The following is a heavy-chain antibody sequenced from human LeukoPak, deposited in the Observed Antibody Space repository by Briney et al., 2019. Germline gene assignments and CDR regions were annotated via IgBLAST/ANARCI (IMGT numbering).Heavy chain of an antibody. J-gene: IGHJ4*02. CDR3: ARGTRRWLPIDY. D-gene: IGHD6-19*01. V-gene: IGHV4-34*01. Sequence: SETLSLTCAVYGGSISGYYWSWIRQHSGKGLEGIVEINYSGSTNYNPSLKSQVTISVDTSKNQFSLKLSSVTAADTAVYYCARGTRRWLPIDYWGQGTLVTVSS. CDR1: GGSISGYY. CDR2: INYSGST.